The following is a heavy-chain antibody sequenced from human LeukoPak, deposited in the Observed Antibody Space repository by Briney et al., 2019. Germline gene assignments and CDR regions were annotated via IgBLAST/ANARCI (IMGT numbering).Heavy chain of an antibody. CDR2: FDPEDGET. Sequence: ASVKVSCKVSGYTLTELSMHWVRQAPGKGLEWMGGFDPEDGETIYAQKFQGRVNMTEDTTTDTAYMELSSLRSEDTAVYYCATDRHGWPYSSSLTPLCYWGQGTLVTVSS. CDR3: ATDRHGWPYSSSLTPLCY. V-gene: IGHV1-24*01. CDR1: GYTLTELS. D-gene: IGHD6-13*01. J-gene: IGHJ4*02.